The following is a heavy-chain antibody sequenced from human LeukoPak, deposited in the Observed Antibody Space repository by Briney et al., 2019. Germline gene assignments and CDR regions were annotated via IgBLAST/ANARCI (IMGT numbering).Heavy chain of an antibody. CDR2: INTNTGNP. D-gene: IGHD3-9*01. CDR1: GYTFTSYA. J-gene: IGHJ6*02. V-gene: IGHV7-4-1*02. CDR3: ARGSTVLRYFDWSQVGMDV. Sequence: ASVKVSCKASGYTFTSYAMNWVRQAPGQGLEWMGWINTNTGNPTYAQGFTGRFVFSLDTSVSTAYLQISSLKAEDTAVYYCARGSTVLRYFDWSQVGMDVWGQGTTVTVSS.